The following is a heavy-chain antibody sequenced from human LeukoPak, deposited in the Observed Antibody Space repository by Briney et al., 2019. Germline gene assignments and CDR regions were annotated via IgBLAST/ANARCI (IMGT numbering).Heavy chain of an antibody. CDR1: GFTFSSYG. CDR3: AKDRATVTTEYYYGMDV. J-gene: IGHJ6*02. V-gene: IGHV3-30*18. Sequence: PGGSLRLSCAASGFTFSSYGMHWVRQAPGKGLEWVAVISYDGSNKYYADSVKGRFTISRDNSKNTLYLQMNSLRAEDTAVYDCAKDRATVTTEYYYGMDVWGQGTTVTVSS. D-gene: IGHD4-17*01. CDR2: ISYDGSNK.